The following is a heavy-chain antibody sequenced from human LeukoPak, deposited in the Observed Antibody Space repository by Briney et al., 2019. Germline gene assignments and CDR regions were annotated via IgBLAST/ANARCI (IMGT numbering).Heavy chain of an antibody. CDR3: ARKGTEGYSYGYGYYFDY. D-gene: IGHD5-18*01. CDR1: GGSISSYY. J-gene: IGHJ4*02. V-gene: IGHV4-59*01. CDR2: IYYSGST. Sequence: SETLSLTCTVSGGSISSYYWSWIRQPPGKGLEWIGYIYYSGSTNYSPSLKSRVTISVDTSKNQFSLKLSSVTAADTAVYYCARKGTEGYSYGYGYYFDYWGQGTLVTVSS.